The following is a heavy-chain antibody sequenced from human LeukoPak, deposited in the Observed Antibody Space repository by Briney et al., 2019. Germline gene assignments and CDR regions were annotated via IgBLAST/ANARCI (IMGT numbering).Heavy chain of an antibody. J-gene: IGHJ5*02. D-gene: IGHD2-2*02. CDR3: ARVNDCAGSSCSTRWIDP. Sequence: PSETLSLTCSVSGGSISSDNFYWGRIRQPPGKGLEWVGTVYYGGSPDYNPSLTSRVTMSVDTSKNQLSLKLYSVTAADTAVYYCARVNDCAGSSCSTRWIDPWGQGTLVTVSS. CDR1: GGSISSDNFY. CDR2: VYYGGSP. V-gene: IGHV4-39*07.